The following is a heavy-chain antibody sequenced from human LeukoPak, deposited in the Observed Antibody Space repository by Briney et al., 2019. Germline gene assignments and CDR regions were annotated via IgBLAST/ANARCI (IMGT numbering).Heavy chain of an antibody. CDR2: IIPIFGTA. J-gene: IGHJ4*02. D-gene: IGHD3-22*01. V-gene: IGHV1-69*13. CDR3: ASDGGRRLLLWYYFDY. CDR1: GYTFTSYG. Sequence: ASVKVSCKASGYTFTSYGISWVRQAPGQGLEWMGGIIPIFGTANYAQKFQGRVTITADESTSTAYMELSSLRSEDTAVYYCASDGGRRLLLWYYFDYWGQGTLVTVSS.